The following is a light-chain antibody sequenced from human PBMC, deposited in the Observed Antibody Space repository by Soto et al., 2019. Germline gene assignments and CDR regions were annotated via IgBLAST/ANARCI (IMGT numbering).Light chain of an antibody. CDR1: SSDVGAYNF. V-gene: IGLV2-8*01. CDR2: EVS. CDR3: SSYVGSNTVV. Sequence: QSARTQPPSASGSPGQSVTISCTGTSSDVGAYNFVSWYQQHPGKAPKLMIYEVSKRPSGVPDRFSGSKSGNTASLTVSGLQAEDEADYYCSSYVGSNTVVFGGGTKLTVL. J-gene: IGLJ2*01.